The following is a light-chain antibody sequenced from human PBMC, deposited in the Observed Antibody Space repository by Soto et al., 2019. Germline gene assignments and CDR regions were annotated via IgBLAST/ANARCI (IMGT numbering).Light chain of an antibody. CDR1: ESLVHSDGTTY. V-gene: IGKV2-24*01. CDR2: HIS. J-gene: IGKJ2*01. Sequence: DIVVTQTPLSSPVTLGQPASISCRSSESLVHSDGTTYLCWFQQRPGQPPRLLIYHISNRFSGVPDRFSGSGAGTDFTLKISRVEDEDVGVYYCMQAKQFPYTFGQGTKLEIK. CDR3: MQAKQFPYT.